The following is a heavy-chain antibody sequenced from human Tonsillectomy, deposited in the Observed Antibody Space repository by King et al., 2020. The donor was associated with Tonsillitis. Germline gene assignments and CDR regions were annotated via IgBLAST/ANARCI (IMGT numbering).Heavy chain of an antibody. CDR3: ARILGGYYDYVWGSYRLGYFDY. V-gene: IGHV2-70*01. Sequence: VTLKESGPALVKPTQTLTLTCTFSGFSLSTSGMCVSWIRQPPGEALEWLALIDWDDDKYYSTSLTTRLTISRDTSKNQVVLTMTNMDPADTATYYCARILGGYYDYVWGSYRLGYFDYWGQGTLVTVSS. J-gene: IGHJ4*02. CDR1: GFSLSTSGMC. CDR2: IDWDDDK. D-gene: IGHD3-16*02.